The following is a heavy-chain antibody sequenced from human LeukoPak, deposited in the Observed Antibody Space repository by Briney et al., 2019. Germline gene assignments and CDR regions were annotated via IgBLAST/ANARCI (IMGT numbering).Heavy chain of an antibody. Sequence: SETLSLTCAVYGGSFSDCYWSWIRQPPGKGLEWIGEFTRIGIINYNPSLKSRITISADTSKNQFSLKLSSVTAADTAIYYCAGIYGDYSDFDYWGQGTLVTVSS. CDR1: GGSFSDCY. CDR2: FTRIGII. V-gene: IGHV4-34*01. CDR3: AGIYGDYSDFDY. J-gene: IGHJ4*02. D-gene: IGHD4-17*01.